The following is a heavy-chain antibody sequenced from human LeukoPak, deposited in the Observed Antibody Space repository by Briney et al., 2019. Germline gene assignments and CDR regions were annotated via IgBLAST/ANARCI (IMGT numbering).Heavy chain of an antibody. CDR2: IYTSGST. V-gene: IGHV4-4*07. J-gene: IGHJ5*02. CDR1: GGSISSYY. D-gene: IGHD6-13*01. Sequence: PSETLSLTCTVSGGSISSYYWSWIRQPAGKGLEWIGRIYTSGSTNYNPSLKSRVTMSVDTSKNQFSLKLSSVTAADTAVYYCARDIAAAGAYNWFDPWGQGTLVTVSS. CDR3: ARDIAAAGAYNWFDP.